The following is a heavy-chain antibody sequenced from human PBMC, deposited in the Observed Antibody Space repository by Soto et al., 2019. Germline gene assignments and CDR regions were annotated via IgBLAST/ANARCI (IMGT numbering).Heavy chain of an antibody. V-gene: IGHV3-23*01. CDR2: ISGGGTST. D-gene: IGHD1-26*01. CDR3: AKWGGYYPYYHEMDV. Sequence: EVHLLESGGGLVQPGGSLRLSCAASGFIFSSYAMTWVRQAPGKGLEWVSGISGGGTSTYYADSVKGRFTISRDSSMVYLQMNSLRAEDTAVYYCAKWGGYYPYYHEMDVWGQGTTVTVSS. J-gene: IGHJ6*02. CDR1: GFIFSSYA.